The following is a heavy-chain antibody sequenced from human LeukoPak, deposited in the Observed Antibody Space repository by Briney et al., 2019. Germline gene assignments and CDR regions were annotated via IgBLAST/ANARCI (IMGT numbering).Heavy chain of an antibody. CDR1: GFTFSSYG. J-gene: IGHJ4*02. D-gene: IGHD1-1*01. Sequence: GGSLRLSCAASGFTFSSYGMHWVRQAPGKGLEWVAVISYDGTGKHYAHSVKDRFTISRDNSKNTLYLQMNSLRAEDTAVYYCTTDPGTTGTGSFDYWGQGTLVTVSS. CDR3: TTDPGTTGTGSFDY. V-gene: IGHV3-30*03. CDR2: ISYDGTGK.